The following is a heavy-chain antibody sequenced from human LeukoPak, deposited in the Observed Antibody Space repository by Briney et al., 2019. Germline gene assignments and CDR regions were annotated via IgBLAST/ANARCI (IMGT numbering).Heavy chain of an antibody. CDR2: IYTSGST. V-gene: IGHV4-4*07. J-gene: IGHJ2*01. Sequence: KPSETLSLTCTVSGGSISSYYWSWIRQPAGKGLEWIGRIYTSGSTNYNPSLKSRVTMSVDTSKNQFSLKLSSVTAADTAVYYCARGVVVVITINWYFDLWGRGTLVTVSS. CDR3: ARGVVVVITINWYFDL. D-gene: IGHD3-22*01. CDR1: GGSISSYY.